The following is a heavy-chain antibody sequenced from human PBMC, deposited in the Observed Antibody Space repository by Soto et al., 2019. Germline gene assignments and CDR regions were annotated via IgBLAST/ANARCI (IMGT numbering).Heavy chain of an antibody. CDR3: APPPGGGDY. Sequence: EVQLVESGGGLIQPGGSLRLSCAVSGFTVSNNYMSWVRQAPGKGLEGVSVIYSGGYTAYGDSVKGRFTISRDNSKNPLYLQRNTPGPPDTAFYYCAPPPGGGDYWGQGTLVTVSS. V-gene: IGHV3-53*01. J-gene: IGHJ4*02. D-gene: IGHD3-10*01. CDR2: IYSGGYT. CDR1: GFTVSNNY.